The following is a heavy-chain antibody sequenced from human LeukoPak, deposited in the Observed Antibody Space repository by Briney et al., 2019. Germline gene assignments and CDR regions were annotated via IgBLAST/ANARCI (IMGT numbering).Heavy chain of an antibody. D-gene: IGHD2-8*01. CDR1: GFTFSSYA. J-gene: IGHJ4*02. CDR3: AKSPWGMVAY. CDR2: ISGSGGST. Sequence: PGRSLRLSCAASGFTFSSYAMSWVRQAPGKGLEWVSAISGSGGSTYYADSVKGRFTISRDNSKNTLYRQMNSLRAEDTAVYYCAKSPWGMVAYWGQGTLVTVSS. V-gene: IGHV3-23*01.